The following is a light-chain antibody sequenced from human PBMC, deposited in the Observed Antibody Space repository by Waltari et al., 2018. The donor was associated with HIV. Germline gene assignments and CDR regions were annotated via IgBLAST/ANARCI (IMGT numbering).Light chain of an antibody. V-gene: IGLV2-23*02. J-gene: IGLJ1*01. CDR1: NSNVGSDYL. Sequence: QSALTQPASVSGSPGQSITISCTGTNSNVGSDYLVSWYQQHPGEAPKLIIYEVTKRPSGVSNRFSGSKSGNTASLTISGLQAEDEADYYCCSCPRSGIRYVFGTGTKVTVL. CDR2: EVT. CDR3: CSCPRSGIRYV.